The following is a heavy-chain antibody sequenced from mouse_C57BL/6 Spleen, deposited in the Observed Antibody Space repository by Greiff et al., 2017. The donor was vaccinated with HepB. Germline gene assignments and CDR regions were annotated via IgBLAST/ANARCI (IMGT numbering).Heavy chain of an antibody. CDR2: INPNNGGT. Sequence: EVQLQQSGPELVKPGASVKISCKASGYTFTDYYMNWVKQSHGKSLEWIGDINPNNGGTSYNQKFKGKATLTVDKSSSTAYMELRSLTSEDSAAYYCARRKNTFAYWGQGTLVTVSA. V-gene: IGHV1-26*01. J-gene: IGHJ3*01. CDR1: GYTFTDYY. CDR3: ARRKNTFAY.